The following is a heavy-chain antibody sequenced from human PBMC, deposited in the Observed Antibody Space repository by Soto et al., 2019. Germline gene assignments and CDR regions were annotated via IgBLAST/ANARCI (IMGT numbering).Heavy chain of an antibody. CDR2: IYYSGST. D-gene: IGHD3-3*01. V-gene: IGHV4-31*03. Sequence: SETLSLTCTVSGGSISSGGYYWSWIRQHPGKGLEWIGYIYYSGSTYYNPSLKSRVTISVDTSKNQFSLKLSSVTAADTAVYYCARNTYYDCWSGHQGGAFERWGQETMLTVSS. CDR3: ARNTYYDCWSGHQGGAFER. CDR1: GGSISSGGYY. J-gene: IGHJ3*02.